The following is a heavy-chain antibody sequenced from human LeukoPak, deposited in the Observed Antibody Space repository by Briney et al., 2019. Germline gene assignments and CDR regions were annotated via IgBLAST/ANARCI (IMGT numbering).Heavy chain of an antibody. D-gene: IGHD1-1*01. V-gene: IGHV3-66*02. CDR3: ARNDGGAFDY. Sequence: GGSLRLSCAASGFTASSNYMSWVRQAPGKGLEWVSVIYSGGSTYYADSVKGRFTISRDNSKNTLYLQMNSLRAEDTAVYYCARNDGGAFDYWGQGTLVTVSS. CDR1: GFTASSNY. J-gene: IGHJ4*02. CDR2: IYSGGST.